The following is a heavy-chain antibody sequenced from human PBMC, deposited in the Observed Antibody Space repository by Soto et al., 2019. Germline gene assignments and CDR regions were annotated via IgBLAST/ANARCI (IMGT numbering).Heavy chain of an antibody. D-gene: IGHD3-10*01. CDR3: ARRITMVRGPYYYYGLDV. CDR1: GFTFSSYG. V-gene: IGHV3-48*02. CDR2: ISSTSSTK. Sequence: GGSLRLSCAASGFTFSSYGMSWVRQAPGKGLEWVSFISSTSSTKNYADSVKGRFTISRDNAKNSLYLQMSSLRDEDTAVYYCARRITMVRGPYYYYGLDVWGQGTTVTVSS. J-gene: IGHJ6*02.